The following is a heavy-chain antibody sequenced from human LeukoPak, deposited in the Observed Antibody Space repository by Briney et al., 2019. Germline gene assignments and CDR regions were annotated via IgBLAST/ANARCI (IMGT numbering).Heavy chain of an antibody. CDR2: IYYSGST. D-gene: IGHD5-18*01. J-gene: IGHJ4*02. V-gene: IGHV4-31*03. CDR3: ARRDSYGFREFDY. Sequence: SETLSLTCTVAGGSISSGGYYWSWIRQHPGKGLEWIGYIYYSGSTYYNPSLKSRVTISVDTSKNQFSLKLSSVTAADTAVYYCARRDSYGFREFDYWGQGTLVTVSS. CDR1: GGSISSGGYY.